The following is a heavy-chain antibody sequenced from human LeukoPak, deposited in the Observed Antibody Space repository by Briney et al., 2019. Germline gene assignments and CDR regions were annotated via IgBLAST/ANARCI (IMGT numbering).Heavy chain of an antibody. CDR2: LSSSGSAF. D-gene: IGHD3-3*01. CDR3: ARSARLMKGVVEVTALDD. CDR1: GFTFRSYE. Sequence: GGSLRLSCGDSGFTFRSYEMNWVRQAPGKGLEWIAYLSSSGSAFSYADSVKGRFTIARDNAKNSVYLEMNSLRADDTAVYYCARSARLMKGVVEVTALDDWGQGTLVTVSS. J-gene: IGHJ4*02. V-gene: IGHV3-48*03.